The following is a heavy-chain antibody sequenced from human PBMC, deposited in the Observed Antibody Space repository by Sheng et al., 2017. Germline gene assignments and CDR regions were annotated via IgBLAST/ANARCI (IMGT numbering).Heavy chain of an antibody. CDR2: IYYTGNT. CDR1: GDSISSSSYY. D-gene: IGHD6-13*01. V-gene: IGHV4-39*07. J-gene: IGHJ4*02. CDR3: ARGYSTSWYRHYFDR. Sequence: QLQLQESGPGLVKSSETQSLTCSASGDSISSSSYYWCWLRQPPGKGLEWIGSIYYTGNTYYNPSLRSRVTISVDTSKNQFSLKLNSVTAADTAVYYCARGYSTSWYRHYFDRWGQGRWSPSP.